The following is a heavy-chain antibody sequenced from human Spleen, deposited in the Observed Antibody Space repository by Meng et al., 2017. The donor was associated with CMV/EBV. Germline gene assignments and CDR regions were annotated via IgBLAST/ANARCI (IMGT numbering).Heavy chain of an antibody. CDR1: GYTFTGYF. CDR3: ARVKRYCTGGSCSSTGYYGMDV. V-gene: IGHV1-2*02. D-gene: IGHD2-15*01. J-gene: IGHJ6*02. CDR2: INPNSGGT. Sequence: ASVKVSCKASGYTFTGYFIHWVRQAPGQGLEWMGWINPNSGGTNYAQKFQGRVTMTGDTSITTGYMELSRLRSDDMAVYYCARVKRYCTGGSCSSTGYYGMDVWGQGTTVTVSS.